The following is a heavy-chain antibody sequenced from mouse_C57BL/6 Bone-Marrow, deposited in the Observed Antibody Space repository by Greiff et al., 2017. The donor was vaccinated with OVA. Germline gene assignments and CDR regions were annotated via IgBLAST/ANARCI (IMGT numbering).Heavy chain of an antibody. CDR1: GYTFTSYW. J-gene: IGHJ2*01. D-gene: IGHD2-4*01. CDR3: ASYDYDDGYYFDY. V-gene: IGHV1-64*01. Sequence: VQLQQPGAELVKPGASVKLSCKASGYTFTSYWMHWVKQRPGQGLEWIGMIHPNSGSTNYNEKFKSKATLTVDKSSSTAYMQLSSLTSEDSAVYDCASYDYDDGYYFDYWGKGTTLTVSS. CDR2: IHPNSGST.